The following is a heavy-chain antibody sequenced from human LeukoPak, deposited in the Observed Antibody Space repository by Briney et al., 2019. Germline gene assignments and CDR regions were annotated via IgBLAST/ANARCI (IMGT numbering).Heavy chain of an antibody. CDR1: GGSISSGSYY. Sequence: SQTLSLTCTVSGGSISSGSYYWSWIRQPAGKGLEWIGRIYTSGSTNYNPSLKSRVTISVDTSKNQFSLKLSSVTAADTAVYYCARARWDSKFPHYYYYMDVWGNGTTVTVSS. CDR3: ARARWDSKFPHYYYYMDV. CDR2: IYTSGST. D-gene: IGHD4-11*01. J-gene: IGHJ6*03. V-gene: IGHV4-61*02.